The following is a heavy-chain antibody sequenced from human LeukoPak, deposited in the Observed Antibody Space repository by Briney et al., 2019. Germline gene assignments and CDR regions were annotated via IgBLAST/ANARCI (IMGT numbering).Heavy chain of an antibody. CDR3: AKRADYYDSSRALYDAFDF. J-gene: IGHJ3*01. CDR1: GFTFRTYG. V-gene: IGHV3-30*02. Sequence: PGGSLRLSCAASGFTFRTYGMHWVRQAPGKGLEWVTFIRYDGSDKYYADSVKGRFTISRDNSKNTSFLQMNSLRVEDTAVYYCAKRADYYDSSRALYDAFDFWGRGTMVTVSS. CDR2: IRYDGSDK. D-gene: IGHD3-16*01.